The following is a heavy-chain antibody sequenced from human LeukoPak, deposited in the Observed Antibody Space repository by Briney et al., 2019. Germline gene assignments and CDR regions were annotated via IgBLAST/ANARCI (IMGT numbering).Heavy chain of an antibody. D-gene: IGHD3-22*01. J-gene: IGHJ5*02. CDR2: INPNSGGT. V-gene: IGHV1-2*02. CDR1: GYTFTGYY. CDR3: ARETKENDSSGYPDH. Sequence: GASVKVSCKASGYTFTGYYMHWVRQAPGQGLEWMGWINPNSGGTNYAQKFQGRVTMTRDTSISTAYMELSRLRSDDTAVYYCARETKENDSSGYPDHWGQGTLVTVSS.